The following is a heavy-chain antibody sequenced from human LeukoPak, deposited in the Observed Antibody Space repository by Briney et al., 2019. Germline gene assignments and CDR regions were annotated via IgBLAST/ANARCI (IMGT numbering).Heavy chain of an antibody. CDR1: GFTFSSSE. V-gene: IGHV3-23*01. CDR2: ISGSGGST. CDR3: AKGFYCSSSTCLDY. D-gene: IGHD2-2*01. J-gene: IGHJ4*02. Sequence: GGSLRLSCVASGFTFSSSEMNWVRQAPGKGLEWVSAISGSGGSTYYADSVKGRFTISRDNSKNTLYLQMNSLRAEDTAVYYCAKGFYCSSSTCLDYWGQGTLVTVSS.